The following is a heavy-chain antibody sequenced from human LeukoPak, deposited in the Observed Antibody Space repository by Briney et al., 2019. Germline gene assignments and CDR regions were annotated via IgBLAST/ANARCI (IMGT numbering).Heavy chain of an antibody. CDR1: GFTFSTST. Sequence: GGSLRLSCAASGFTFSTSTMSWVRQAPGKGLEWVSSLSGSSSCIYYADSVKGRFTISRDNAKKSLYLQMDSLRAEDTAIYFCATEWALAQNWGQGTLVTVSS. CDR2: LSGSSSCI. D-gene: IGHD1-26*01. CDR3: ATEWALAQN. J-gene: IGHJ4*02. V-gene: IGHV3-21*01.